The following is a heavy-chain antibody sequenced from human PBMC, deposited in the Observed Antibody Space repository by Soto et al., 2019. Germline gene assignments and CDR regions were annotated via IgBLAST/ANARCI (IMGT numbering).Heavy chain of an antibody. D-gene: IGHD6-13*01. CDR2: ISSSSSLI. CDR3: ARDLFPVAAGKRLINYYYGMDV. J-gene: IGHJ6*02. CDR1: EFTFSTFG. V-gene: IGHV3-48*01. Sequence: GGSLRLSCAASEFTFSTFGMTWVRQVSGKGLEWVSYISSSSSLIYYADSVKGRFTISRDNAKNSLYLQMNSLRAEDTAVYYCARDLFPVAAGKRLINYYYGMDVWGQGTTVTVSS.